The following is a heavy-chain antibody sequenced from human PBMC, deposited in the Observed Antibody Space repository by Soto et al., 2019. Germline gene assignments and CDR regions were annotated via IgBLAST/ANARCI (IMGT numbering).Heavy chain of an antibody. Sequence: PSETLSLTCTVSGGSISSGVYYWSWIRQHPGKGLEWIGDIYYSGSTYYNPSLKSRVTLSVDTSKNQFSLRLSSVTAADTAVYYCARALTGYSVSNWFYPWGQGNLVTVS. CDR3: ARALTGYSVSNWFYP. CDR2: IYYSGST. CDR1: GGSISSGVYY. J-gene: IGHJ5*02. D-gene: IGHD2-15*01. V-gene: IGHV4-31*03.